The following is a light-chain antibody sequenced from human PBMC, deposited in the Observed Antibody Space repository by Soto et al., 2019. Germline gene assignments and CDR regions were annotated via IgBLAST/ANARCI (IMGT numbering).Light chain of an antibody. V-gene: IGKV1-39*01. Sequence: DIQMTQSPSSLSASVGDRVTITCRASHTITYFLSWYQERPGKAPNQLIYDASTLQNGVPSRFSGSLSATNYTLAISRLPREDFETYHVQQTYSAAWTFGHGANV. J-gene: IGKJ1*01. CDR3: QQTYSAAWT. CDR1: HTITYF. CDR2: DAS.